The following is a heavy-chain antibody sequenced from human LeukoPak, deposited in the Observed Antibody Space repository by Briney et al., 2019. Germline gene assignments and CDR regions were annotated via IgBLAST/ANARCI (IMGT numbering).Heavy chain of an antibody. D-gene: IGHD5-18*01. Sequence: GGSLRLSCAASGFIFSDFSINWVRQAPGRGLEWVSYISGRGGTVVYADSVKGRFNISRDNAKKSVFLQMNSLRAEDAAVYYCARDSVVDTAKIEKFNYYHMDVWGKGTTVTVSS. V-gene: IGHV3-48*04. CDR2: ISGRGGTV. J-gene: IGHJ6*03. CDR3: ARDSVVDTAKIEKFNYYHMDV. CDR1: GFIFSDFS.